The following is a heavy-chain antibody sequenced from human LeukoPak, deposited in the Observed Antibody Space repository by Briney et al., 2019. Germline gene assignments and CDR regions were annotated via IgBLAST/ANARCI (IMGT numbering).Heavy chain of an antibody. CDR1: GYTLTELS. Sequence: ASVKVSCKVSGYTLTELSMHWVRQAPGKGLEWMGGFDPEDGETIYAQKFQGRVTMTEDTSTDTAYMELSSLRSEDTAVYYCAKVRTVVQVWYRHNWFDPWGQGTLVTVSS. CDR3: AKVRTVVQVWYRHNWFDP. CDR2: FDPEDGET. V-gene: IGHV1-24*01. D-gene: IGHD2-2*01. J-gene: IGHJ5*02.